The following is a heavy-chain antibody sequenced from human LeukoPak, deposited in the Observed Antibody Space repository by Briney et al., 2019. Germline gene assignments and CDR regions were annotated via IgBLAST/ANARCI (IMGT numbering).Heavy chain of an antibody. CDR3: ARAPGYCTNGVCYSGVSWFDP. CDR1: DGSISSAYR. D-gene: IGHD2-8*01. Sequence: SQTLSLTCTVSDGSISSAYRWTWIRQSAGKGLEWIGRVDTSGSTKYNPSLKSRVTISFDTSKNQFSLKLSSVTAADTAVYYCARAPGYCTNGVCYSGVSWFDPWGQGTLVTVSS. CDR2: VDTSGST. V-gene: IGHV4-61*02. J-gene: IGHJ5*02.